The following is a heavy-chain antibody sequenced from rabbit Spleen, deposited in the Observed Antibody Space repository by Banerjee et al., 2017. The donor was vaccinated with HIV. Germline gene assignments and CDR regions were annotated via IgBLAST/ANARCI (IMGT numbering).Heavy chain of an antibody. D-gene: IGHD2-1*01. Sequence: QQQLEESGGDLVKPEGSLTLTCTASGFSFSSSNWICWVRQAPGKGLEWIACFRSGSYFATWAKGRVTISKTSSTTVTLQLNSLTAADTATYFCARQYKYGVVYDLWGPGTLVTVS. J-gene: IGHJ2*01. V-gene: IGHV1S45*01. CDR2: FRSGS. CDR3: ARQYKYGVVYDL. CDR1: GFSFSSSNW.